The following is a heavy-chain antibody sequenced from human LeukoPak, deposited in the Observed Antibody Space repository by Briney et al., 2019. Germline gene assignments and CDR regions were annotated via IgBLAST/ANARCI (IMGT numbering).Heavy chain of an antibody. V-gene: IGHV4-30-4*01. CDR3: ARAAILGYFDY. J-gene: IGHJ4*02. CDR2: IYYSGRT. CDR1: GGSISSGDYY. Sequence: SETLSLTCTVSGGSISSGDYYWSWIRQPPGKGLEWIGYIYYSGRTYYNPSLKSRVTISVDTSKNQFSLKLSSVTAADTAVYYCARAAILGYFDYWGQGTLVTVSS. D-gene: IGHD3-3*01.